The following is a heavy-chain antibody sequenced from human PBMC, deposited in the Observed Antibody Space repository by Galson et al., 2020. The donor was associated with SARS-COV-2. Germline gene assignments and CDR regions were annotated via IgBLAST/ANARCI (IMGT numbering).Heavy chain of an antibody. CDR2: IYFSGNT. Sequence: SKTLSLTCTVSGDSISSTDYYWGWIRQTPGKGLEWIGSIYFSGNTYYSPSLKSRVTMSVETSKNQFSLKLTSVTAADTAVYYCARRAAMLRGLIHRGYFDRWGQGTLVTVSS. V-gene: IGHV4-39*01. D-gene: IGHD3-10*01. CDR3: ARRAAMLRGLIHRGYFDR. CDR1: GDSISSTDYY. J-gene: IGHJ4*02.